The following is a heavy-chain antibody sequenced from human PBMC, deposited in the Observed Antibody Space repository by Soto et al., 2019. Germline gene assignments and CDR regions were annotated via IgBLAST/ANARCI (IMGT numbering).Heavy chain of an antibody. V-gene: IGHV4-30-2*01. Sequence: QLQLQESGSGLVKPSQTLSLTCAVSGGSISSGGYSWSWIRQPPGKGLEWIGYIYHSGSTYYNPSPKSRVTISVDRSKNQFSLKLSSVTAADTAVYYCARDQGYYDSSGYYLGYGWFDPWGQGTLVTVSS. J-gene: IGHJ5*02. CDR1: GGSISSGGYS. CDR3: ARDQGYYDSSGYYLGYGWFDP. D-gene: IGHD3-22*01. CDR2: IYHSGST.